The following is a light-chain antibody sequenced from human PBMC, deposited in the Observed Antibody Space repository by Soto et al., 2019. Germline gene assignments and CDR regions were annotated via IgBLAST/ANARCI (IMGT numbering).Light chain of an antibody. CDR3: GSYTSSTTLLV. Sequence: QSALTQPASVSGSPGQSITISCTGTSXDVGDWNYVSWYQQHPGKAPRVMIYEVSNRPSGVSDRFSGSKSGNTASLTISGLQPDDEADYFCGSYTSSTTLLVFGGGTKVTVL. V-gene: IGLV2-14*01. CDR2: EVS. CDR1: SXDVGDWNY. J-gene: IGLJ1*01.